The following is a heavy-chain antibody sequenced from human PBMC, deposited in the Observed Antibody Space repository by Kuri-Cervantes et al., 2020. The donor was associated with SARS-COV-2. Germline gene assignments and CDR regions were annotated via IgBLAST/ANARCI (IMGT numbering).Heavy chain of an antibody. CDR1: GFTVSSNY. J-gene: IGHJ4*02. V-gene: IGHV3-53*01. CDR2: IYSGGST. Sequence: GESLKISCAASGFTVSSNYMSWVRQAPGKGLEWVSVIYSGGSTYYADSVKGRFTISRDNSKNTLYLQMNSLRAEDTAVYYCAKGWYYDFWSGNGAFDYWGQGTLVTVSS. CDR3: AKGWYYDFWSGNGAFDY. D-gene: IGHD3-3*01.